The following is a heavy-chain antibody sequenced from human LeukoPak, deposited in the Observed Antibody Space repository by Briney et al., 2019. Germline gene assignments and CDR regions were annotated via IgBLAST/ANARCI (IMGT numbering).Heavy chain of an antibody. J-gene: IGHJ3*02. CDR1: GFTFTSYW. CDR3: ARGGHDHAFDI. V-gene: IGHV3-74*01. CDR2: VDSYGRNT. Sequence: GGSLRLSCAASGFTFTSYWIHWVRQAPWKGLVWVSRVDSYGRNTTYADSVKGRFTVSRDNAENTVYLQIDSLRAEDTAVYYCARGGHDHAFDIWGQGTGVTVSS. D-gene: IGHD1-1*01.